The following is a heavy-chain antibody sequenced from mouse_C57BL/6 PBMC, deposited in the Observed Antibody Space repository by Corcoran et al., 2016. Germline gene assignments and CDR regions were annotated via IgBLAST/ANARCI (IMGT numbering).Heavy chain of an antibody. Sequence: QIQLVQSGPELKKPGETVKISCKASGYTFTTYGMSWVKQAPGKGLKWMGWINTYSGVPTYADDFKGRFAFSLETSASTAYLQINNLKNEDTATYFGASEDGYYGDYWGQGTTLTVSS. D-gene: IGHD2-3*01. V-gene: IGHV9-3*01. J-gene: IGHJ2*01. CDR1: GYTFTTYG. CDR2: INTYSGVP. CDR3: ASEDGYYGDY.